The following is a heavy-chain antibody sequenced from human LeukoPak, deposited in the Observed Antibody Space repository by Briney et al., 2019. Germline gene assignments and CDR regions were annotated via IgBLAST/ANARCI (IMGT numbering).Heavy chain of an antibody. J-gene: IGHJ4*02. Sequence: ASVKVCCKASGYTFTSYDINWVRQATGQGLEWMGWTNPNSGNTGYAQKFQGRVTMTRNTSISTAYMELSSLRSEDTAVYYCAREILGYCSSTSCYDGGDYWGQGTLVTVSS. V-gene: IGHV1-8*01. CDR3: AREILGYCSSTSCYDGGDY. CDR1: GYTFTSYD. D-gene: IGHD2-2*01. CDR2: TNPNSGNT.